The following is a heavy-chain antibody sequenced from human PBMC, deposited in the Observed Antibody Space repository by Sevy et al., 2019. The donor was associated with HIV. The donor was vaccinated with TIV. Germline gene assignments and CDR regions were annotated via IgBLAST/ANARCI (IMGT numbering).Heavy chain of an antibody. D-gene: IGHD3-16*01. CDR1: GFTFSDHY. V-gene: IGHV3-72*01. J-gene: IGHJ4*02. CDR2: IRNKANTYST. Sequence: GGSLRLSCAASGFTFSDHYMDWIRQAPGKGLEWIGRIRNKANTYSTEYGASVKGRFTISRDDSKNSLYLQMNSLKTEDTAVYYCARFKTNNLGDDQDDYWGQGTLVTVSS. CDR3: ARFKTNNLGDDQDDY.